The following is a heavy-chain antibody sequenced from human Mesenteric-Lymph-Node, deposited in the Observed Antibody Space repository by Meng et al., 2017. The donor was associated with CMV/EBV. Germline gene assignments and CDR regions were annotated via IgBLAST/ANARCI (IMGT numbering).Heavy chain of an antibody. J-gene: IGHJ4*02. D-gene: IGHD2-2*01. CDR3: ARNSSTIPAFDS. CDR1: GGSISSSSYY. Sequence: SETLSLTCTVSGGSISSSSYYWGWIRQPPGKGLEWIGSIYYSGSTYYNPSLKSRVTISVDTSKNQFSLKLSSVTAADTAVYFCARNSSTIPAFDSWGPGQLVTVSS. CDR2: IYYSGST. V-gene: IGHV4-39*01.